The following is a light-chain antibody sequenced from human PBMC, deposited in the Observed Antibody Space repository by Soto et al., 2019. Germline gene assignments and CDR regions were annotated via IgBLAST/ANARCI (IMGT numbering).Light chain of an antibody. V-gene: IGLV1-44*01. CDR1: SSNIGSNT. J-gene: IGLJ2*01. Sequence: QSVLTQPPSASGTPGQRVTISCSGSSSNIGSNTVNWYQQLPGPAPRLLIYKNNKRSSGVPDRFSGSKSGTSASLAISGLQSEDEADYYCAAWDDNLNGPVFGGGTKVTVL. CDR2: KNN. CDR3: AAWDDNLNGPV.